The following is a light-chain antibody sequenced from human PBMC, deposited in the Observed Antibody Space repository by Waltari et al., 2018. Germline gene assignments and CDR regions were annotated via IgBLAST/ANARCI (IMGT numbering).Light chain of an antibody. Sequence: QSALPQPPSPPASPGPSVTLSCTRTSSDVGRYTYVSWYQQHPGKTPKLIIYEVSKRPSGVPDRFSGSKSGNTASLTVSGLQAEDEADYYCSSYAGSSNHVFATGTKVTVL. CDR3: SSYAGSSNHV. CDR1: SSDVGRYTY. V-gene: IGLV2-8*01. J-gene: IGLJ1*01. CDR2: EVS.